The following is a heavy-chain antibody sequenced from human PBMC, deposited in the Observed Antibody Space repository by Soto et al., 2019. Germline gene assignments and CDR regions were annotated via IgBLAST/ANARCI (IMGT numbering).Heavy chain of an antibody. CDR3: ARSGQITICGVVTTYYFDD. Sequence: ASVQVSCKASGYTFTSYGISWVRQAPGQGLEWMGWISAYNGNTNYAQKLQGRVTMTTDTSTSTAYMELRSLRSDDTAVYYCARSGQITICGVVTTYYFDDWGQGTLVTVAS. CDR1: GYTFTSYG. CDR2: ISAYNGNT. J-gene: IGHJ4*02. V-gene: IGHV1-18*01. D-gene: IGHD3-3*01.